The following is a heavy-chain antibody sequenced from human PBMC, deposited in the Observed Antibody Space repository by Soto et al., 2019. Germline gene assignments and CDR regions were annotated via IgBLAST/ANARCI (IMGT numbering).Heavy chain of an antibody. J-gene: IGHJ4*02. Sequence: QLQLQESGSGLVKPSQTLSLTCAVSGGSISSGGYSWSWIRQPPGKGLEWIGYIYHSGSTYYNPSLKSRGTKSIDRSKNQSSLKLSSVTAADTAVYYCARGQVVAAQHWGQGTLVTVSS. V-gene: IGHV4-30-2*01. CDR1: GGSISSGGYS. CDR3: ARGQVVAAQH. CDR2: IYHSGST. D-gene: IGHD2-15*01.